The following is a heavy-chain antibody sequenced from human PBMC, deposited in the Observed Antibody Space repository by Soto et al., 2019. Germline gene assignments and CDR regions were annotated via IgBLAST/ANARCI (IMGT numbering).Heavy chain of an antibody. CDR2: INDSGNT. CDR1: GGSFSGYY. V-gene: IGHV4-34*01. D-gene: IGHD2-2*01. Sequence: SETLSLTCAVYGGSFSGYYWSWVRQPPGKGLEWIAEINDSGNTDYNPSLKSRVTISVDRSKNQFSLKLKSVTAADTAVYSCAREVCTTSWYVDYWGHGTLVTVSS. J-gene: IGHJ4*01. CDR3: AREVCTTSWYVDY.